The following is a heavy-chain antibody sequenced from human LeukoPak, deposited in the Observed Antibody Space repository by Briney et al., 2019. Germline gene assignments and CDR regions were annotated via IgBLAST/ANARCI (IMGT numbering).Heavy chain of an antibody. V-gene: IGHV3-15*01. Sequence: AGGALRLSCSASGFTFSNYWMSWGRQAPGKVLELVGRINRKADGVTTDSAAPVKGRFTISRDDSKNTPYLQLNSLTTEDTAVYFCITPLYSTAWYNAFDIWGQGTMVTVSS. J-gene: IGHJ3*02. CDR2: INRKADGVTT. CDR1: GFTFSNYW. D-gene: IGHD6-19*01. CDR3: ITPLYSTAWYNAFDI.